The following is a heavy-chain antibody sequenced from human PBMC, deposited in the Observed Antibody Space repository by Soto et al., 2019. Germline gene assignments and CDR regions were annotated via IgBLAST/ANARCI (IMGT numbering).Heavy chain of an antibody. V-gene: IGHV3-7*01. CDR2: IKEDGSGK. CDR3: ARGARI. Sequence: GGSLRLSLADSGFTFSGYWMYWVRQAPGKGLYWVANIKEDGSGKNYVDSVRGRFTISRDNAKNSLYLQMNSLRAEDTAVYYCARGARIWGQGTMVTVSS. CDR1: GFTFSGYW. J-gene: IGHJ3*02.